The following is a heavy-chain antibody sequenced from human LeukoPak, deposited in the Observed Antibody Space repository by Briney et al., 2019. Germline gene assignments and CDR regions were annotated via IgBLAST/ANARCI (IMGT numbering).Heavy chain of an antibody. CDR1: GGSFSGYY. Sequence: SETLSLTCAVYGGSFSGYYWSWIRQPPGKGLEWIGEINHSGSTNYNPSLKSRVTISVDTSKNQFSLKLSSVTAADTGVYYCARGEMATNSSVRTGWFDPWGQGTLVTVSS. J-gene: IGHJ5*02. CDR2: INHSGST. D-gene: IGHD5-24*01. CDR3: ARGEMATNSSVRTGWFDP. V-gene: IGHV4-34*01.